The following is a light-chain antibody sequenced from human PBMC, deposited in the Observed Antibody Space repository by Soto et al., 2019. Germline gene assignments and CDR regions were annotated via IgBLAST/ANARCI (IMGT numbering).Light chain of an antibody. V-gene: IGKV1-5*01. J-gene: IGKJ1*01. CDR2: GVS. CDR3: QQYDSYSWT. CDR1: QSVSNW. Sequence: DIQMSRSPSTLSAPVGERVTITCRASQSVSNWLAWYQQKPGKAPKLLIYGVSSLQSGVPSRFSGSGSATEFILTISSLQPDDFATYYCQQYDSYSWTFDQGTKVDI.